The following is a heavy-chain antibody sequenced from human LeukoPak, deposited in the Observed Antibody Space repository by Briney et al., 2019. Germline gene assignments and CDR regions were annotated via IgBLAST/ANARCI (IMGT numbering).Heavy chain of an antibody. V-gene: IGHV1-18*01. J-gene: IGHJ6*03. D-gene: IGHD6-19*01. CDR3: ARVKGVYSSGWYKQAYCYYYMDV. Sequence: GASVKVSCKASGYTFTSYGISWVRQAPGQGLEWMGWISAYNGNTNYAQKLQGRVTMTTDTSTSTAYMELRSLRSDDTAVYYCARVKGVYSSGWYKQAYCYYYMDVWGKGTTVTVSS. CDR2: ISAYNGNT. CDR1: GYTFTSYG.